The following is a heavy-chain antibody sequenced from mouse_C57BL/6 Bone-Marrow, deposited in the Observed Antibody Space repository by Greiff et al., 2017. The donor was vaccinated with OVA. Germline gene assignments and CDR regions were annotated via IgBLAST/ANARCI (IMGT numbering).Heavy chain of an antibody. CDR3: TRGYYFDY. J-gene: IGHJ2*01. CDR1: GYTFTSYT. Sequence: VQLQQSGAELARPGASVKMSCKASGYTFTSYTIHWVKQRPGQGLEWIGYIEPTNDYTTYNQKFKGKATLTADKSSSTAYMQLSSLTSEDSAVYYCTRGYYFDYWGQGTTLTVTS. CDR2: IEPTNDYT. V-gene: IGHV1-4*01.